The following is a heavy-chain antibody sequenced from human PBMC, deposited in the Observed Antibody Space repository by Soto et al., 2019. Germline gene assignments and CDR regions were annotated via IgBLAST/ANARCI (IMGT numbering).Heavy chain of an antibody. D-gene: IGHD2-8*01. Sequence: ASVKVSCKASGYTFTSYGISWVRQAPGQGLEWMGWISAYNGNTNYAQKLQGRVTMTTDTSTSTAYMELRSLRSDDTAVYYCARVVDVPTPPNWFAPWGQRTLVTVSS. CDR3: ARVVDVPTPPNWFAP. J-gene: IGHJ5*02. V-gene: IGHV1-18*01. CDR2: ISAYNGNT. CDR1: GYTFTSYG.